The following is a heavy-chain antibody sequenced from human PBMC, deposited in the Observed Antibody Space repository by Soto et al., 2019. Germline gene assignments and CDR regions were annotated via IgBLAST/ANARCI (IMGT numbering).Heavy chain of an antibody. CDR3: ARGRYCSGGSCYAPAHAFDI. V-gene: IGHV4-30-4*01. D-gene: IGHD2-15*01. Sequence: SETLSLTCTVSGGSISTGDYFWSWIRQPPGKGLEWIGYIYYTGSTFYNPSLRSRVTISGDTSKNEFSLKLSSVTAADTAVYYFARGRYCSGGSCYAPAHAFDIWGQGTMVTVSS. CDR2: IYYTGST. CDR1: GGSISTGDYF. J-gene: IGHJ3*02.